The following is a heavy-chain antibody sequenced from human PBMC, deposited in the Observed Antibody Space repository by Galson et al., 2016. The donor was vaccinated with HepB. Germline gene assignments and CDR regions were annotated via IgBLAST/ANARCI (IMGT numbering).Heavy chain of an antibody. Sequence: QSGAEVKKPGESLKISCKGSGYRFTTYWIGWVRQMPGKGLEWMGVIYPGDSNTRYSPSFQGQVTISVDKSISTAYLQWSSLKASDTAMYYCAREGRYVTSTSCYGYWYFDLWGRGTLVTVSS. V-gene: IGHV5-51*01. J-gene: IGHJ2*01. CDR1: GYRFTTYW. CDR2: IYPGDSNT. CDR3: AREGRYVTSTSCYGYWYFDL. D-gene: IGHD2-2*01.